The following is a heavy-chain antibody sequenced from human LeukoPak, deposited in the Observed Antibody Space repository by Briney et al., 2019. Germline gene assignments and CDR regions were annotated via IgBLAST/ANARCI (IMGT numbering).Heavy chain of an antibody. V-gene: IGHV3-74*01. J-gene: IGHJ4*02. CDR1: GFTFSSYW. CDR3: ARDHGDYYYDY. CDR2: VNIDGGTT. Sequence: GGSLRLSCAASGFTFSSYWMHWVRQGPGRGLVWVSRVNIDGGTTNYADSVKGRFTISRDNAKNTLYLQMNSPRAEDTAVYYCARDHGDYYYDYWGQGTLVAVSS. D-gene: IGHD4-17*01.